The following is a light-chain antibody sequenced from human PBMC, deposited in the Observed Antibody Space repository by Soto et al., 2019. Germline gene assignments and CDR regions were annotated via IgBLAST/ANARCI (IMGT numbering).Light chain of an antibody. Sequence: DIQMTQSPSSLSASVGDRVTITCRASQDISIYLAWFQQKPGQAPKSLIYAASSLQSGVPSKFSGSGSGTDFTLTISSLQPEDFATYYCQQYTTYPRTFGGGTKVDIK. V-gene: IGKV1-16*02. CDR2: AAS. J-gene: IGKJ4*01. CDR1: QDISIY. CDR3: QQYTTYPRT.